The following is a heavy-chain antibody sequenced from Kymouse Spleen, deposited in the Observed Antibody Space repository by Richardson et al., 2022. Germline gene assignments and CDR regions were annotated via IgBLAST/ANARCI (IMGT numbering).Heavy chain of an antibody. Sequence: QVQLQESGPGLVKPSQTLSLTCTVSGGSISSGGYYWSWIRQHPGKGLEWIGYIYYSGSTYYNPSLKSRVTISVDTSKNQFSLKLSSVTAADTAVYYCARGGYNWNYVGWFDPWGQGTLVTVSS. D-gene: IGHD1-7*01. CDR2: IYYSGST. J-gene: IGHJ5*02. CDR1: GGSISSGGYY. V-gene: IGHV4-31*03. CDR3: ARGGYNWNYVGWFDP.